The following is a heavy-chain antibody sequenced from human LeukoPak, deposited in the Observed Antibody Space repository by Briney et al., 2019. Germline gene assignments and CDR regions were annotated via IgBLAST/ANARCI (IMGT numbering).Heavy chain of an antibody. Sequence: SETLSLTCTVSGGSISSSSYYWGWIRQPPGKGREWIGRIYYSGSTYYNPSLKSRVTISVDTSKNQFSLKLSSVTAADTAVYYCARLRIVGATSSWYFDLWGRGTLVTVSS. CDR1: GGSISSSSYY. V-gene: IGHV4-39*01. CDR2: IYYSGST. CDR3: ARLRIVGATSSWYFDL. J-gene: IGHJ2*01. D-gene: IGHD1-26*01.